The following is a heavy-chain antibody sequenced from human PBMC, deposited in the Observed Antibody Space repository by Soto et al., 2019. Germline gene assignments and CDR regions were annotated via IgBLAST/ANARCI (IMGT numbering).Heavy chain of an antibody. CDR2: IYHSGST. J-gene: IGHJ4*02. CDR1: GGSISSSNW. V-gene: IGHV4-4*02. D-gene: IGHD1-26*01. CDR3: ARMPGATHPELAHDY. Sequence: QVQLQESGPGLVKPSGTLSLTCAVSGGSISSSNWWSWVRQPPGKGLEWIGEIYHSGSTNYNPSLKSRVTISVDKSKNRFSLKLSSVTAADTAVYHCARMPGATHPELAHDYWGQGTLVTVSS.